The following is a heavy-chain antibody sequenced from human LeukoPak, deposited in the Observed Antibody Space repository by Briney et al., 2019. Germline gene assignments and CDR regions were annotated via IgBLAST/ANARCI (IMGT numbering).Heavy chain of an antibody. V-gene: IGHV4-59*01. CDR3: ASSIVATINPGY. D-gene: IGHD5-12*01. CDR1: GGSISSYY. Sequence: SETRSLTGTVPGGSISSYYWSWIRQPPGKGLEWIGYIYYSGSTNYNPSLKSRVTISVDTSKNQYSMKLSSVTAADTAVYYCASSIVATINPGYWGQGTLVTVSS. CDR2: IYYSGST. J-gene: IGHJ4*02.